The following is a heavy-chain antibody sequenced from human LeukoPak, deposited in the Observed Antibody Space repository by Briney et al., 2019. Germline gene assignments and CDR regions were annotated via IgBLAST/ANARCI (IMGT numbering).Heavy chain of an antibody. CDR3: AKVMITMIVVVIGQPLDY. V-gene: IGHV3-23*01. D-gene: IGHD3-22*01. CDR1: GFTFSSYG. CDR2: ISGSGGST. Sequence: GGSLRLSCAASGFTFSSYGMSWVRQAPGKGLEWVSAISGSGGSTYYADSVKGRFTISRDNSKNTLYLQMNSLRAEDTAVYYCAKVMITMIVVVIGQPLDYWGQGTLVTVSS. J-gene: IGHJ4*02.